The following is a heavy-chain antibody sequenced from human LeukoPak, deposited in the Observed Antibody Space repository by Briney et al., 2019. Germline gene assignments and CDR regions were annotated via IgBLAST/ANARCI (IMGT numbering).Heavy chain of an antibody. CDR2: IYYSGRT. D-gene: IGHD3-22*01. J-gene: IGHJ6*03. Sequence: SETLSLTCTVSGGSISSGGYYWSWIRQHPGKGLEWIGYIYYSGRTYYNPSLKSRVTISVDTSKNQFSLKLSSVTAADTAVYYCARSSLSGSPYYMDVWGKGTTVTVSS. CDR3: ARSSLSGSPYYMDV. CDR1: GGSISSGGYY. V-gene: IGHV4-31*03.